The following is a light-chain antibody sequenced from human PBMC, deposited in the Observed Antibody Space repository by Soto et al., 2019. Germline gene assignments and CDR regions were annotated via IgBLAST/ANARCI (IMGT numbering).Light chain of an antibody. Sequence: DLTMTQSPAALSASLGDRATVTCRASQSIGRYLNWFQQKPGKAPKLLIYAASSLESGVTSRFSGSGYGTDFTLTISSLQPEDFATYYCQQSYSTPWTFGQGTKVDIK. CDR1: QSIGRY. CDR2: AAS. J-gene: IGKJ1*01. V-gene: IGKV1-39*01. CDR3: QQSYSTPWT.